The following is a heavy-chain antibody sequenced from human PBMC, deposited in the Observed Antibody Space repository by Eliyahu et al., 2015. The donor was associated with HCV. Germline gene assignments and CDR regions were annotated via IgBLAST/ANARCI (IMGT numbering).Heavy chain of an antibody. V-gene: IGHV3-53*04. CDR2: IYSAGST. CDR1: GFTVSSNX. D-gene: IGHD3-3*01. CDR3: ARDFSLDY. J-gene: IGHJ4*02. Sequence: EVQLVESGGGLVQPGGSLRXSXAASGFTVSSNXMSWVRQXPGKGLEWVSVIYSAGSTYYADSVKGRFTISRHKSNNTLYLQMNSLRPEDTAVYYCARDFSLDYWGQGTLVTVSS.